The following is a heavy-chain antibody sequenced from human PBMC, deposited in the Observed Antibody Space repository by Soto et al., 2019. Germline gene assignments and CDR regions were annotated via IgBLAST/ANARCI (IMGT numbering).Heavy chain of an antibody. D-gene: IGHD6-13*01. V-gene: IGHV4-59*01. Sequence: QVQLQESGPGLVKPSATLSLTCTVSGGSISSYYWSWIRQPPGKGLEWIGYIYYSGSTNYNPSLKSRVTIEVDTSKNQFSLKLSSVNAADTAVYYCARFIAAATNWFDPWGQGTLVTVSS. CDR3: ARFIAAATNWFDP. CDR2: IYYSGST. CDR1: GGSISSYY. J-gene: IGHJ5*02.